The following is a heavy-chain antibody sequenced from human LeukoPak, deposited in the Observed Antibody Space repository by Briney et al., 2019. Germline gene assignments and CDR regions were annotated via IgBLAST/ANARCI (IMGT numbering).Heavy chain of an antibody. CDR1: GDTFTSYY. CDR3: ARAGAGTLYYYDSSGRNWFDP. Sequence: ASVKVSCKASGDTFTSYYMHWVRQAPGQGLEWMGIVNPSGGSASYAQKFQGRVTMTRDMSTSTVYMELSSLRSEDTAVYYCARAGAGTLYYYDSSGRNWFDPWGQGTLVTVSS. V-gene: IGHV1-46*01. CDR2: VNPSGGSA. D-gene: IGHD3-22*01. J-gene: IGHJ5*02.